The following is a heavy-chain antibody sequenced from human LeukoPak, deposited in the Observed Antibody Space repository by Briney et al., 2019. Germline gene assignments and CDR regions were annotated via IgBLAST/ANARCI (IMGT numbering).Heavy chain of an antibody. D-gene: IGHD3-10*01. CDR1: GGSISSYY. CDR3: ARDRILWSY. CDR2: IYYSGST. V-gene: IGHV4-59*01. J-gene: IGHJ4*02. Sequence: SETLSLTCTVSGGSISSYYWSWIRQPPGKGLEWIGYIYYSGSTNYNPSLKSRVTISVDTSKNQFSLKLSSVTAADTAVYYCARDRILWSYWGQGTLVTVSP.